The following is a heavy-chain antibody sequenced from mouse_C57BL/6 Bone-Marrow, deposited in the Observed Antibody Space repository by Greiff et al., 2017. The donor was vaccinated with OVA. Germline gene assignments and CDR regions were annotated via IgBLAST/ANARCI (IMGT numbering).Heavy chain of an antibody. V-gene: IGHV10-1*01. D-gene: IGHD3-3*01. CDR3: VSPLGTY. CDR2: IRSKSNNYAT. Sequence: VQLQQSGGGLVQPKGSLKLSCAASGFSFNTYAMNWVRQAPGKGLEWVARIRSKSNNYATYYADSVKDRFTISRDDSESMLYLQMNNLKTEDTAMYYCVSPLGTYWGQGTLVTVSA. J-gene: IGHJ3*01. CDR1: GFSFNTYA.